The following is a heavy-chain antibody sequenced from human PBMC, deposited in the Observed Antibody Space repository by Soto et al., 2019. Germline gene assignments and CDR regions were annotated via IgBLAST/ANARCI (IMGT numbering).Heavy chain of an antibody. CDR1: GYTLTELS. CDR2: FDPEDGET. D-gene: IGHD1-1*01. V-gene: IGHV1-24*01. J-gene: IGHJ6*02. CDR3: AGSPGTPQGEYYYGMDV. Sequence: ASVKVSCKVSGYTLTELSMHWVRQAPGKGLEWMGGFDPEDGETIYAQKFQGRVTMTEDTSTDTAYMELSSLRSEDTAVYYCAGSPGTPQGEYYYGMDVWGQGTTVTVSS.